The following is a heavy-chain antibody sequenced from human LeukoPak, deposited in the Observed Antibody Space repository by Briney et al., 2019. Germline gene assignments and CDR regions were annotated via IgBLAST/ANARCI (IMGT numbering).Heavy chain of an antibody. CDR2: IYTSGST. D-gene: IGHD5-12*01. V-gene: IGHV4-61*02. J-gene: IGHJ4*02. CDR1: GGSISSGSYY. CDR3: ARAGWLRLKNYFDY. Sequence: PSETLSLTCTVSGGSISSGSYYWSWIRQPAGKGLEWIGRIYTSGSTNYNPSLKSRVTISVDTSKNQFSLKLSSVTAADTAVYYCARAGWLRLKNYFDYWGQGTLVTVSS.